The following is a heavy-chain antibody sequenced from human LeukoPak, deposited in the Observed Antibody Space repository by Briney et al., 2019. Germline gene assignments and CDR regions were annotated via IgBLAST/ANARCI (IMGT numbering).Heavy chain of an antibody. V-gene: IGHV4-31*03. CDR3: ARGDPREVRYFDWLFDY. Sequence: SQTLSPTCTVSGGSISSGGYYWSWIRQHPGKGLEWIGYIYYSGSTYYNPSLKSRVTISVDTSKNQFSLKLSSVTAADTAVYYCARGDPREVRYFDWLFDYWGQGTLVTVSS. D-gene: IGHD3-9*01. J-gene: IGHJ4*02. CDR1: GGSISSGGYY. CDR2: IYYSGST.